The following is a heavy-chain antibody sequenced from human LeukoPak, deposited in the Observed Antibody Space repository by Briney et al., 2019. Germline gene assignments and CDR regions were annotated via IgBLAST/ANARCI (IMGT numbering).Heavy chain of an antibody. V-gene: IGHV3-53*01. CDR3: ASYSSLDY. Sequence: GSLRLSCAASGFTVSNNYMSWVRQAPGKGLEWVSLIYSGGSTYYADSVKGRFTISRDNSKNTLYLQMNSLRADDTAVYYCASYSSLDYWGQGTLVTVSS. CDR2: IYSGGST. D-gene: IGHD3-22*01. J-gene: IGHJ4*02. CDR1: GFTVSNNY.